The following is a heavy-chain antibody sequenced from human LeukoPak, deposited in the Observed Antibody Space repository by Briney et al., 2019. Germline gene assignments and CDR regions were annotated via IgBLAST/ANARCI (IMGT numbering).Heavy chain of an antibody. V-gene: IGHV1-8*01. CDR3: ARGRVSIFGVVILYFQH. CDR1: GYTFTSYD. J-gene: IGHJ1*01. D-gene: IGHD3-3*01. CDR2: KNPNSGNT. Sequence: ASVKVSCKASGYTFTSYDINWVRQATGQGLEWMGWKNPNSGNTGYAQKFQGRVTMTRNTSISTAYMELSSLRSEDTAVYYCARGRVSIFGVVILYFQHWGQGTLVTVSS.